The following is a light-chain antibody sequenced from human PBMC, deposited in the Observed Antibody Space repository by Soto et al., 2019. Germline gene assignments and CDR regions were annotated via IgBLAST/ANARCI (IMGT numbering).Light chain of an antibody. CDR3: KQTYSTGRT. V-gene: IGKV1-39*01. CDR1: QSISSY. CDR2: ATS. Sequence: DIQMTQSPSSLSASVGDRVTITCRASQSISSYLNWSHQKPGKAPKLLIYATSSLQSGVPSRFSGSGSGTDFTLTISSLQPQYFAAYYCKQTYSTGRTFGQGTKVDIQ. J-gene: IGKJ1*01.